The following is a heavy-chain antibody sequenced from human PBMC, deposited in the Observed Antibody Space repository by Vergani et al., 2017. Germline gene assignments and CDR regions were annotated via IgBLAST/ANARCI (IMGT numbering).Heavy chain of an antibody. CDR3: AGSIAAAGRENDD. Sequence: QVQLQESGPGLVKPSETLSLTCTVSGGSISSYYWSWIRQPPGKGLEWIWYIYYSGSTNYNPSLKSRVTISVDTSKNQFSLKLSSVTAADTAVYYCAGSIAAAGRENDDWGQGTLVTVSS. J-gene: IGHJ4*02. V-gene: IGHV4-59*01. CDR2: IYYSGST. D-gene: IGHD6-13*01. CDR1: GGSISSYY.